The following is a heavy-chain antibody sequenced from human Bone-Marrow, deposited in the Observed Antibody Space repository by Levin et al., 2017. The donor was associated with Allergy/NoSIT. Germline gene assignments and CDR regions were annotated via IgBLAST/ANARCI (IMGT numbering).Heavy chain of an antibody. CDR2: INHLEST. Sequence: PSETLSLTCTVSGDSLRGSGHSWNWIRQPPGGGLEWIGYINHLESTYYNPSLRSRVTISIDGSKNQFSLNLTSVTAADTALYYCARGGAYWGEVWFAYWGQGIVVTVSA. D-gene: IGHD7-27*01. V-gene: IGHV4-30-2*01. CDR3: ARGGAYWGEVWFAY. J-gene: IGHJ4*02. CDR1: GDSLRGSGHS.